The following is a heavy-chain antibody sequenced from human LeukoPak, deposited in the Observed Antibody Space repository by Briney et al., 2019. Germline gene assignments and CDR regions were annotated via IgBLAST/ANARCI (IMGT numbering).Heavy chain of an antibody. V-gene: IGHV3-73*01. CDR1: GFTFSGSA. CDR2: IRSKANSYAT. J-gene: IGHJ3*02. CDR3: ARGPWGIVGGDGAFDI. Sequence: GGSLRLSCAASGFTFSGSAMHWVRQASGKGLEWVGRIRSKANSYATAYAASVKGRFTISRDDSKNTAYLQMNSLKTEDTAVYYCARGPWGIVGGDGAFDIWGQGTMVTVSS. D-gene: IGHD2-21*02.